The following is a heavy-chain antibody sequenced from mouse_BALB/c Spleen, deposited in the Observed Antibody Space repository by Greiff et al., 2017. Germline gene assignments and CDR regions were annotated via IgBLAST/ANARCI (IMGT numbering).Heavy chain of an antibody. CDR3: TRGYDVDAMDY. CDR2: IRLKSNNYAT. J-gene: IGHJ4*01. CDR1: GFTFSNYW. V-gene: IGHV6-6*02. Sequence: EVKVEESGGGLVQPGGSMKLSCVASGFTFSNYWMNWVRQSPEKGLEWVAEIRLKSNNYATHYAESVKGRFTISRDDSKSSVYQQMNNLRAEDTGIYYCTRGYDVDAMDYWGQGTSVTVSS. D-gene: IGHD2-2*01.